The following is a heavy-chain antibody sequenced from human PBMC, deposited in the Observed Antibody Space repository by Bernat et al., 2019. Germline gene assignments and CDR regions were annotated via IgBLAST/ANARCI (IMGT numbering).Heavy chain of an antibody. CDR1: GYTFTSYG. D-gene: IGHD3-10*01. Sequence: QVQLVQSGPEVKKPGASVKVSCKASGYTFTSYGISWLRQAPGQGLEWMGWISAYNGNTNYAQKLQGRVSMTADTSTSTAYMELKSLRSDDTAVYYCARPHSSGSCYDYWGQGTLVTVSS. V-gene: IGHV1-18*01. CDR2: ISAYNGNT. CDR3: ARPHSSGSCYDY. J-gene: IGHJ4*02.